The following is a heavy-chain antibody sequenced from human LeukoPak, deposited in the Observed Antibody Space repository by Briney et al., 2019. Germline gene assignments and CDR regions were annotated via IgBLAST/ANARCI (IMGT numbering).Heavy chain of an antibody. J-gene: IGHJ1*01. CDR3: AKDDEEYYYDSSGELYFQH. Sequence: PGGSLRLSCAASGFTFSSYGMHWVRQAPGKGLEWVAVISYDGSNKYYADSVKGRFTISRDNSKNTLYLQMNSLRAEDTAVYYCAKDDEEYYYDSSGELYFQHWGQGTLVTVSS. D-gene: IGHD3-22*01. CDR2: ISYDGSNK. CDR1: GFTFSSYG. V-gene: IGHV3-30*18.